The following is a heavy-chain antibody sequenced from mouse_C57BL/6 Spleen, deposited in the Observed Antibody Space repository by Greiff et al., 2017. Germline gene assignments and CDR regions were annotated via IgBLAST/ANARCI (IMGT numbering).Heavy chain of an antibody. CDR3: ARNPWDYYGSGNGYFDV. CDR1: GFTFSDYG. Sequence: EVQRVESGGGLVKPGGSLKLSCAASGFTFSDYGMHWVRQAPEKGLEWVAYISSGSSTNYYADTVKGRYTLSRDNDKNTLFLQMTSLTSEDTAMYYCARNPWDYYGSGNGYFDVWGKGTTVTVSS. D-gene: IGHD1-1*01. J-gene: IGHJ1*03. V-gene: IGHV5-17*01. CDR2: ISSGSSTN.